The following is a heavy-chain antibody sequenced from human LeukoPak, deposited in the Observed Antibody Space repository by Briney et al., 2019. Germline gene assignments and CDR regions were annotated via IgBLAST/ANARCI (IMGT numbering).Heavy chain of an antibody. V-gene: IGHV3-23*01. CDR3: ARESPDRYGMDV. CDR1: GFTFSNYA. Sequence: PGGSLRLSCAASGFTFSNYAMSWVRQAPGKGLDWVSTISATGGGTVYADSVKGRFTISRDNSKNTLYLQMNSLRAEDTAVYYCARESPDRYGMDVWGKGTTVTVSS. CDR2: ISATGGGT. J-gene: IGHJ6*04.